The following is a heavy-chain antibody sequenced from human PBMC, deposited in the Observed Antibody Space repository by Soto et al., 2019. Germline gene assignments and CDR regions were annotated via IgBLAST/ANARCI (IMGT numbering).Heavy chain of an antibody. CDR2: VYHSGST. J-gene: IGHJ4*02. CDR3: ARGLFEVYGGDLDY. Sequence: SETLSLTCAVSGGSISSSGYSWSWIRQPPGKGLEWVGYVYHSGSTYYNPSLKSRVTISVDRSKNQFSLKLSSVTAADTAVYYCARGLFEVYGGDLDYWGQGTLVTVSS. D-gene: IGHD4-17*01. V-gene: IGHV4-30-2*01. CDR1: GGSISSSGYS.